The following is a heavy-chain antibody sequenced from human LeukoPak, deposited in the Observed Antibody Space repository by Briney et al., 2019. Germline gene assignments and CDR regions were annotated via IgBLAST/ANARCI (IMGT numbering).Heavy chain of an antibody. CDR1: GGSFSGYY. J-gene: IGHJ4*02. CDR3: ATPNSSSSGGPLDY. Sequence: PSETLSLTCAVYGGSFSGYYWSGIRQPPGKGLEWIGEINHSGSTNYNPSLKSRVTISVDTSKNQFSLKLSSVTAADTAVYYCATPNSSSSGGPLDYWGQGPLVTVSS. D-gene: IGHD6-6*01. V-gene: IGHV4-34*01. CDR2: INHSGST.